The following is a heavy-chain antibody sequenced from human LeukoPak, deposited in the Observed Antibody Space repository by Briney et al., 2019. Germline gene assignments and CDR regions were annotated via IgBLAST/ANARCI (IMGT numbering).Heavy chain of an antibody. CDR1: GASISSGSFY. CDR3: ALRRWLQTTFDY. J-gene: IGHJ4*02. CDR2: IYTSGSTGGST. D-gene: IGHD5-24*01. V-gene: IGHV4-61*02. Sequence: SETLSLTCTVSGASISSGSFYWNWIRQPAGKGLEWIGRIYTSGSTGGSTNYNPSLKSRVTISVDTSKNQFSLKLSSVTAADTAVYYCALRRWLQTTFDYWGQGTLVTVSS.